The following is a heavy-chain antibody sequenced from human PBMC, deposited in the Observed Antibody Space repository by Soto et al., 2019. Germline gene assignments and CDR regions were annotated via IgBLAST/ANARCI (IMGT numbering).Heavy chain of an antibody. CDR2: INGGNGKT. CDR3: ARELAAPGTSFDY. Sequence: GXSVKVACNASGFHFTPYSMHWVRQAPGQRLEWMAWINGGNGKTEYSQKFQGRATISRDTSASTVYMELSSLTSEDTAVYYCARELAAPGTSFDYWGQGALVTVSS. J-gene: IGHJ4*02. CDR1: GFHFTPYS. V-gene: IGHV1-3*01. D-gene: IGHD6-13*01.